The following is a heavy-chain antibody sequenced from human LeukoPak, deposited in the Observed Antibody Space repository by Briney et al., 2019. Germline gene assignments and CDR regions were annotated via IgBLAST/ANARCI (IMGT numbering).Heavy chain of an antibody. D-gene: IGHD1-1*01. CDR3: ARDFGTPATGGANNWFDP. CDR1: GFTFSSYA. CDR2: ISYDGSNK. J-gene: IGHJ5*02. V-gene: IGHV3-30*04. Sequence: PGGSLRLSCAASGFTFSSYAMHWVRQAPGKGLEWVAVISYDGSNKYYADSVKGRFTISRDNSKNTLYLQMNSLRAEDTAVYYCARDFGTPATGGANNWFDPWGQGTLVSVSS.